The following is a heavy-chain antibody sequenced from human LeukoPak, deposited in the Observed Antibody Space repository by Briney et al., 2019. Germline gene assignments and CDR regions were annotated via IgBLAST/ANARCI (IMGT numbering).Heavy chain of an antibody. D-gene: IGHD4-17*01. Sequence: WETLSLTCAVSDDSFSRHYWTWIRQPPGKGLEWIGYISYIGSTNYNPSLKSRVTISIDTSKNQFSLKLSSVTAADTAVYYCATALVTVTKGFEIWGQGTMVSVSS. J-gene: IGHJ3*02. CDR2: ISYIGST. CDR3: ATALVTVTKGFEI. CDR1: DDSFSRHY. V-gene: IGHV4-59*11.